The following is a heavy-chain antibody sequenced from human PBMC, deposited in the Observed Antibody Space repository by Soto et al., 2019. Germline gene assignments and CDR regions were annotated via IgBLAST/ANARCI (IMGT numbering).Heavy chain of an antibody. Sequence: ASVNVSCKSSGYTFTSYCISWVRQAPGQGLEWMGWISAYSGNTNYAQKLQGRVTMTTDTSTSTAYMELRSLRSDDTAVYYCARAYSGSYRYFDYWGQGTLVTVSS. CDR1: GYTFTSYC. D-gene: IGHD1-26*01. CDR2: ISAYSGNT. J-gene: IGHJ4*02. CDR3: ARAYSGSYRYFDY. V-gene: IGHV1-18*01.